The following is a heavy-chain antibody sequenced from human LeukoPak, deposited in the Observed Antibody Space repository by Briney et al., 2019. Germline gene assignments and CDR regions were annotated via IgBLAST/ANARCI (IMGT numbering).Heavy chain of an antibody. CDR2: IIPIFGTA. D-gene: IGHD2-15*01. CDR3: ARVGHCSGGSCYSGPFDY. J-gene: IGHJ4*02. Sequence: ASVKVSCKASGGTFISYAISWVRQAPGQGLEWMGGIIPIFGTANYAQKFQGRVTITADESTSTAYMELSSLRSEDTAVYYCARVGHCSGGSCYSGPFDYRGQGTLVTVSS. V-gene: IGHV1-69*13. CDR1: GGTFISYA.